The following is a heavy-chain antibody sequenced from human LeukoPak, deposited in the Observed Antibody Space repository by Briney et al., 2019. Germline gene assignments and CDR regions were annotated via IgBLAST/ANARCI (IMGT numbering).Heavy chain of an antibody. D-gene: IGHD2-2*01. V-gene: IGHV3-23*01. Sequence: GGSLRLSCAASGFTFSSYAMSWVRQAPGKGLERVSAISGSGGSTYYADSVKGRFTISRDNSKNTLYLQMNSLRAEDTAVYYCAKYCSSTSCQDYWGQGTLVTVSS. CDR1: GFTFSSYA. J-gene: IGHJ4*02. CDR3: AKYCSSTSCQDY. CDR2: ISGSGGST.